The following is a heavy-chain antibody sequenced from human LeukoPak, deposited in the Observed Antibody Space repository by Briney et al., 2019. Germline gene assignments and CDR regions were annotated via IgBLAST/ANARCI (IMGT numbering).Heavy chain of an antibody. CDR2: INSDGSGT. CDR3: VRDNYGVDY. J-gene: IGHJ4*02. D-gene: IGHD3-10*01. Sequence: GGSLRLSCAASGFTFSRYWMQWVRQAPGQGLVWLSHINSDGSGTTYADSVRGRFTTSRDNAKNTLYLQMNSLRAEDTAVYYCVRDNYGVDYWGQGTLVTVSS. CDR1: GFTFSRYW. V-gene: IGHV3-74*03.